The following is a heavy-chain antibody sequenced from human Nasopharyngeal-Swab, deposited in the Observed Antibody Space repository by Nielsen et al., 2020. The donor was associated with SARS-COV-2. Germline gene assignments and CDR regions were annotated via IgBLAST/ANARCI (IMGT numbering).Heavy chain of an antibody. D-gene: IGHD3-10*01. V-gene: IGHV4-39*01. CDR3: ARVAVGKRAFDY. CDR1: GGSISSSSYY. CDR2: IYYSGST. J-gene: IGHJ4*02. Sequence: SETLSLTCTVSGGSISSSSYYWGWIRQPPGKGLEWIGSIYYSGSTYYNPSLKSRVTISVDTSKNQFSLKLSSVTAADTAVYYCARVAVGKRAFDYWGQGTLVTVSS.